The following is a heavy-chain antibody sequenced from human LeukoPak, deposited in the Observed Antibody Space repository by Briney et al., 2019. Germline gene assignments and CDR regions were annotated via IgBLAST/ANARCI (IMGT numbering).Heavy chain of an antibody. CDR1: GYTFTSYG. CDR2: ISAYNGNT. CDR3: XRDGYDILTGYLTSYNWFDP. J-gene: IGHJ5*02. Sequence: ASVKVSCKASGYTFTSYGISWVRQAPGQGLEWMGWISAYNGNTNYAQKLQGRVTMTTDTSTSTAYVELRSLRSDDTAVYYCXRDGYDILTGYLTSYNWFDPWGQGTLVTVSS. D-gene: IGHD3-9*01. V-gene: IGHV1-18*01.